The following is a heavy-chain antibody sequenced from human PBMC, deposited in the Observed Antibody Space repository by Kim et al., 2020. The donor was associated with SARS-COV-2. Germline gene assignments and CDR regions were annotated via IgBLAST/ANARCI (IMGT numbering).Heavy chain of an antibody. D-gene: IGHD6-13*01. Sequence: SETLSLTCTVSGGSISSSSYYWGWIRQPPGKGLEWIGSIYYSGSTYYNPSLKSRVTISVDTSKNQFSLKLSSVTAADTAVYYCARHGGDSSSRGYFQHWGQGTLVTVSS. CDR1: GGSISSSSYY. CDR3: ARHGGDSSSRGYFQH. J-gene: IGHJ1*01. V-gene: IGHV4-39*01. CDR2: IYYSGST.